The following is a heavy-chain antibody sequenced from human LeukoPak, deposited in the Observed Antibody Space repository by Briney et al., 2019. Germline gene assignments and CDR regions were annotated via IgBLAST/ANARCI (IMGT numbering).Heavy chain of an antibody. J-gene: IGHJ6*03. Sequence: SETLSLTCTVSSGSISSDSYYWTWIRQPAGKGLEWIGRIYTSGTTNYNPSLKSRVTMAVDTSKNQFSLKLSSVTAADTAVYYCASRYYYGSGSYRDSYYYYMDAWGKGTTVTVSS. CDR3: ASRYYYGSGSYRDSYYYYMDA. D-gene: IGHD3-10*01. CDR1: SGSISSDSYY. CDR2: IYTSGTT. V-gene: IGHV4-61*02.